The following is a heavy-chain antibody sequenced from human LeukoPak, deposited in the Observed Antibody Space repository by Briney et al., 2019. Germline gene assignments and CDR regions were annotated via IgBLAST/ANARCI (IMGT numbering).Heavy chain of an antibody. J-gene: IGHJ5*02. CDR2: FSGSGGGT. V-gene: IGHV3-23*01. CDR3: AKAFSAYENWPPNWFDP. CDR1: GFTFSTFA. D-gene: IGHD5-12*01. Sequence: GVSVRLSCAASGFTFSTFAMSWVRQAPGKGLEWVSAFSGSGGGTYFADSVKGRLTISRDNSKNTLYLQMSSLRAEDTAVYYCAKAFSAYENWPPNWFDPWGQGTLVTVSS.